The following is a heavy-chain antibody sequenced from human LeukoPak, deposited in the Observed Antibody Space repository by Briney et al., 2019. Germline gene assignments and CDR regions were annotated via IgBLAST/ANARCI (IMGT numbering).Heavy chain of an antibody. CDR1: GXSISSGGYY. D-gene: IGHD3-22*01. CDR2: IYYSGST. V-gene: IGHV4-31*03. Sequence: PSETLSLTCTVSGXSISSGGYYWSWIRQHPGKGLEWIGYIYYSGSTYYNPSLKSRVTISVDTSKNQFSLKLSSVTAADTAVYYCARAPGPYDSSGFYYYGMDVWGQGTTVTVSS. CDR3: ARAPGPYDSSGFYYYGMDV. J-gene: IGHJ6*02.